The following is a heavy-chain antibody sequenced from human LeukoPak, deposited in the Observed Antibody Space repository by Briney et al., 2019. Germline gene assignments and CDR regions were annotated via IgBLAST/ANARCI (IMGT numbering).Heavy chain of an antibody. D-gene: IGHD1-26*01. CDR2: ISYDGSNK. CDR1: GFTFSNYG. CDR3: AKAAGGATSLFDY. V-gene: IGHV3-30*18. Sequence: PGGSLRLSCAASGFTFSNYGMHWVRQAPGKRLEWVAVISYDGSNKYYADSVKGRFTISRDNSKNTLCLQMNSLRAEDTAVYYCAKAAGGATSLFDYWGQGTLVTVSS. J-gene: IGHJ4*02.